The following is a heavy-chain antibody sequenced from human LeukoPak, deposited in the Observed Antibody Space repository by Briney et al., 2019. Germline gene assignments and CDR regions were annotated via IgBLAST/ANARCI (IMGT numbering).Heavy chain of an antibody. Sequence: GASVKVSCKASGYTFTSYGISWVRQAPGQGLEWMGWISAYNGNTNYAQKLQGRVTMTTDTSTSTAYMELRSLRSDDTAVYYFSREFGRVAVAGTPEYYFDYWGQGTLVTVSS. J-gene: IGHJ4*02. CDR1: GYTFTSYG. V-gene: IGHV1-18*01. CDR2: ISAYNGNT. CDR3: SREFGRVAVAGTPEYYFDY. D-gene: IGHD6-19*01.